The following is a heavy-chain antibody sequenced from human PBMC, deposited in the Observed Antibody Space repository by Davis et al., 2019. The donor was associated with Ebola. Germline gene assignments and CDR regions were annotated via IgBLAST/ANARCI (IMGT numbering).Heavy chain of an antibody. J-gene: IGHJ6*02. Sequence: MPSETLSLTCAVYGGSFSGYYWGWIRQPPGKGLEWIGSIYYSGSTYYNPSLKSRVTISVDTSKNQFSLKLSSVTAADTAVYYCARAFRAPQPYGGNVILRYGMDVWGQGTTVTVSS. CDR1: GGSFSGYY. V-gene: IGHV4-34*01. D-gene: IGHD4-23*01. CDR2: IYYSGST. CDR3: ARAFRAPQPYGGNVILRYGMDV.